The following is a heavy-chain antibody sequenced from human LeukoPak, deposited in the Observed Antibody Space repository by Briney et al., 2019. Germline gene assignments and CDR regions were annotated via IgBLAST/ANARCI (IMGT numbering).Heavy chain of an antibody. V-gene: IGHV4-59*01. CDR2: IYYTGST. Sequence: PSETLSLTCSVSGGPIRGYYWSWIRQPPGKGLEWVGHIYYTGSTNYNPSLKSRVTISIDTSKNQLSLRLSSVTTADTAVYYCARFDTSYSSDYWGQGTLATVSS. CDR3: ARFDTSYSSDY. CDR1: GGPIRGYY. J-gene: IGHJ4*02. D-gene: IGHD3-9*01.